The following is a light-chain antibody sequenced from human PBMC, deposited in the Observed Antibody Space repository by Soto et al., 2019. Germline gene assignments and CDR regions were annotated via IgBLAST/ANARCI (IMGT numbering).Light chain of an antibody. J-gene: IGLJ2*01. CDR3: AAWDDSLNGPV. V-gene: IGLV1-36*01. CDR1: SSNIGNNA. Sequence: QSVLTQPPSVSEAPRQRVTISCSGSSSNIGNNAVNWYQQLPGKAPKLLIYYDDLLPSGVSDRFSGSKSGTSASLAISGLQSEDEDKDYCAAWDDSLNGPVFGGGTKVTVL. CDR2: YDD.